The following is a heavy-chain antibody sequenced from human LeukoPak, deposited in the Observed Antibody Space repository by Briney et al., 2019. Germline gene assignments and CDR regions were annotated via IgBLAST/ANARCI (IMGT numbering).Heavy chain of an antibody. Sequence: ASVKVSCKASGYTFTSYGISWVRQAPGQGLEWMGWISAYNGNTNYAQKLQGRVTMTTDTSTSTAYMELRGLRSDDTAVYYCARDNKVDYDFWSGYSNGDYFDYWGQGTLVTVSS. J-gene: IGHJ4*02. CDR1: GYTFTSYG. D-gene: IGHD3-3*01. CDR3: ARDNKVDYDFWSGYSNGDYFDY. V-gene: IGHV1-18*01. CDR2: ISAYNGNT.